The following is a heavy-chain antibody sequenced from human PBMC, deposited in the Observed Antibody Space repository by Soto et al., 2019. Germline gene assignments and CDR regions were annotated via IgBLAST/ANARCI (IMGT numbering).Heavy chain of an antibody. Sequence: QVQLVQSGGEVKKPGASVKLSCTASGYTFTSYGISWVRQAPGQGLEWMVWISAYNGKTNYAQNVQGRVTMTTDTSTRTAYMDLRSLRSDDTAVYYCARGGDVNYYHGMDVWGQGTTVTVSS. V-gene: IGHV1-18*01. CDR1: GYTFTSYG. J-gene: IGHJ6*02. D-gene: IGHD5-12*01. CDR3: ARGGDVNYYHGMDV. CDR2: ISAYNGKT.